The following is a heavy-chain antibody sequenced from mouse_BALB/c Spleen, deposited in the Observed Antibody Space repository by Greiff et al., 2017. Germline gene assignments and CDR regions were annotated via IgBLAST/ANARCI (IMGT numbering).Heavy chain of an antibody. J-gene: IGHJ2*01. V-gene: IGHV5-15*02. CDR1: GFTFSDYG. D-gene: IGHD1-1*01. CDR2: ISNLAYSI. CDR3: AREGTTVVPYFDY. Sequence: EVQGVESGGGLVQPGGSRKLSCAASGFTFSDYGMAWVRQAPGKGPEWVAFISNLAYSIYYADTVTGRFTISRENAKNTLYLEMSSLRSEDTAMYYCAREGTTVVPYFDYWGQGTTLTVSS.